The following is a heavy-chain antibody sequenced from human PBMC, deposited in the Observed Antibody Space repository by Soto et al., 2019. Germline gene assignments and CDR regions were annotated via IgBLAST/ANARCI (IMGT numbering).Heavy chain of an antibody. CDR3: AKDVRQWLVLQFGSIFDY. Sequence: PGVSLRLSCAASGFTFSSYAMSWVRQAPGKGLEWVSAISGSGGSSYYADSVKGRFTISRDNSKNTLYLQMNSLRAEDTAVYYCAKDVRQWLVLQFGSIFDYWGQGTLVTVSS. D-gene: IGHD6-19*01. CDR2: ISGSGGSS. CDR1: GFTFSSYA. J-gene: IGHJ4*02. V-gene: IGHV3-23*01.